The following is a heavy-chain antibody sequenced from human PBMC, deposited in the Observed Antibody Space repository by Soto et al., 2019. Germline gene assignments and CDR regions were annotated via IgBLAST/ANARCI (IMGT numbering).Heavy chain of an antibody. Sequence: EVQLVESGGGLVQPGGSLRLSCEASGFTFSEYAMNWVRQAPGKGLEWVSYISSGSATIYYADTVKGRFIISRDNARKSLFLQMDRMRDEDTAIYYCAVLSATTILGVIVTHFGSCGRGALFTV. CDR1: GFTFSEYA. CDR2: ISSGSATI. V-gene: IGHV3-48*02. CDR3: AVLSATTILGVIVTHFGS. D-gene: IGHD3-16*02. J-gene: IGHJ4*02.